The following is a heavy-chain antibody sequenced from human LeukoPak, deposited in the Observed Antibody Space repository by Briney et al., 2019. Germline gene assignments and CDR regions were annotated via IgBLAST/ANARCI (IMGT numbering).Heavy chain of an antibody. D-gene: IGHD3-22*01. J-gene: IGHJ4*02. V-gene: IGHV4-34*01. Sequence: SETLSLTCAVYGGSFSGYYWSWIRQPPGKGLEWIGEINHSGSTNYNPSLKSRVTISVDTSKNQFSLKLSSVTAADTAVYYCARTPDSSGYYVDYWGQGTLVTGSS. CDR3: ARTPDSSGYYVDY. CDR2: INHSGST. CDR1: GGSFSGYY.